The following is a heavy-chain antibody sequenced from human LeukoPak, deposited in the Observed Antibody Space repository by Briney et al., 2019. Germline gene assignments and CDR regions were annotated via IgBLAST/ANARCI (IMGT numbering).Heavy chain of an antibody. CDR2: ISAYNGNT. Sequence: ASVKVSCKASGGTFSSYAISWVRQAPGQGLEWMGWISAYNGNTNYAQKLQGRVTMTTDTSTSTAYMELKSLRSDDTAVYYCARSRDYYGSGSYFWGQGTLVTVSS. D-gene: IGHD3-10*01. V-gene: IGHV1-18*01. J-gene: IGHJ4*02. CDR3: ARSRDYYGSGSYF. CDR1: GGTFSSYA.